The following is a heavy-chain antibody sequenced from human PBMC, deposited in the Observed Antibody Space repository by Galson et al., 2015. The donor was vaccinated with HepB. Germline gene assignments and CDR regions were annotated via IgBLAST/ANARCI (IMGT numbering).Heavy chain of an antibody. CDR2: ISSNGGST. V-gene: IGHV3-64D*06. Sequence: SLRLSCAASGFTFSSYAMHWVRQAPGKGLEYVSAISSNGGSTYYADSVKGRFTISRDNSKNTLYLQMSSLRAEDTAVYYCVKAGWRRAWELLEEADMTHFDYWGQGTLVTVSS. CDR1: GFTFSSYA. J-gene: IGHJ4*02. D-gene: IGHD1-26*01. CDR3: VKAGWRRAWELLEEADMTHFDY.